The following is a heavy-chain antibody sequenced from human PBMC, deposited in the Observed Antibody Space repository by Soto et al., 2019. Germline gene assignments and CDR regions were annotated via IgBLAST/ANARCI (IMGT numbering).Heavy chain of an antibody. Sequence: QVQLVQSGAEVKRPGASVKVSCKSSGYTFTTYALHWLRQAPGQGLQWMGWINAGSGNTKYSLDFQCRVTFTRDTPATTAYMELSSLRSEDTAVYYCARVPPWGNSGSYYIQHYDSWGQGTLVTVSS. CDR3: ARVPPWGNSGSYYIQHYDS. V-gene: IGHV1-3*01. CDR1: GYTFTTYA. D-gene: IGHD3-10*01. CDR2: INAGSGNT. J-gene: IGHJ4*02.